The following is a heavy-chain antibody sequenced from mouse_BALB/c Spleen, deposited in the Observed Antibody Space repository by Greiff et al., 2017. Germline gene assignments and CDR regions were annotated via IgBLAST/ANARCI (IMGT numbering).Heavy chain of an antibody. Sequence: EVHLVESGGDLVKPGGSLKLSCAASGFTFSSYGMSWVRQTPDKRLEWVATISSGGSYTYYPDSVKGRFTISRDNAKNTLYLQMSSLKSEDTAMYYCARRVLTGNYFDDWGQGTTLTVSS. CDR1: GFTFSSYG. J-gene: IGHJ2*01. D-gene: IGHD4-1*01. CDR3: ARRVLTGNYFDD. CDR2: ISSGGSYT. V-gene: IGHV5-6*01.